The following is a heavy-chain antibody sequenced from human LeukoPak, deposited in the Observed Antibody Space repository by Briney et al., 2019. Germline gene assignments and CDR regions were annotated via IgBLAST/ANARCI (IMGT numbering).Heavy chain of an antibody. CDR2: IYSGGST. Sequence: GGSLRLSCAASGFTVSSNYMSWVRQAPGKGLEWVSVIYSGGSTYYADSVKGRFTISRDNSKNTLYLQMNSLRAEDTAVYYCAKGSSNWNDGNYFDYWGQGTLVTVSS. CDR1: GFTVSSNY. J-gene: IGHJ4*02. CDR3: AKGSSNWNDGNYFDY. V-gene: IGHV3-53*01. D-gene: IGHD1-20*01.